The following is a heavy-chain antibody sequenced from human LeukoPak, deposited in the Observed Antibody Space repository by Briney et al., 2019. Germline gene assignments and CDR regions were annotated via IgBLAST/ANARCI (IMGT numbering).Heavy chain of an antibody. Sequence: GGSLRLSCAASGFTFSDYYMSWLRQAPGKGLEWVSYIDSSGSTIHYADSVKGRFTISRDNAKNSLYLQMNSLRAEDTAVYYCARAKGCSGGSCSLYYGMDVWGQGTTVTVSS. CDR3: ARAKGCSGGSCSLYYGMDV. D-gene: IGHD2-15*01. J-gene: IGHJ6*02. CDR2: IDSSGSTI. V-gene: IGHV3-11*01. CDR1: GFTFSDYY.